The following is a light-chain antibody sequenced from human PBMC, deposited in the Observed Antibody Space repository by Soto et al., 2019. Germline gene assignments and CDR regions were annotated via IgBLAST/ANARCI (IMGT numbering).Light chain of an antibody. CDR2: GNS. CDR1: SSNIGAGYD. Sequence: QPVLTQPPSVSGAPGQRVTISCTGSSSNIGAGYDVHWYQQLPGTAPKLLIYGNSNRPSGVPDRFSGSKSGTSASLAITGLQAEDVADYYCQSYDSSLSALFGGGTKLTVL. V-gene: IGLV1-40*01. J-gene: IGLJ3*02. CDR3: QSYDSSLSAL.